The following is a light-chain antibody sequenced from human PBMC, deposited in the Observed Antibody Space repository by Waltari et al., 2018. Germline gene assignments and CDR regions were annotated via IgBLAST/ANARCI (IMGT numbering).Light chain of an antibody. Sequence: QSALTQPASVSGSPGQSITISCPGTSSDVGGYHYVSWYQQHPGKAPKLMIYEVSNRPSGVSNRFSGSKSGNTASLTISGLQAEDEADYYCSSYTSSSTLSFGGGTKLTVL. CDR2: EVS. V-gene: IGLV2-14*01. CDR3: SSYTSSSTLS. CDR1: SSDVGGYHY. J-gene: IGLJ2*01.